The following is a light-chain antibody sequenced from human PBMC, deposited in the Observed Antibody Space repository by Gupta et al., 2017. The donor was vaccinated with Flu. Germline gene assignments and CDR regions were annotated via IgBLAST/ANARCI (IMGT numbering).Light chain of an antibody. CDR2: DNI. CDR1: NIGRKS. Sequence: SYVLTQPPSVSAAPGQTARITCGGNNIGRKSVHWYLQQPGQAPVLVVCDNIDRPSGIPERFSGSNSGNTATLTINRVEAGDEADYYGQVWDSSSAHRVFGGGTKLTVL. CDR3: QVWDSSSAHRV. J-gene: IGLJ3*02. V-gene: IGLV3-21*02.